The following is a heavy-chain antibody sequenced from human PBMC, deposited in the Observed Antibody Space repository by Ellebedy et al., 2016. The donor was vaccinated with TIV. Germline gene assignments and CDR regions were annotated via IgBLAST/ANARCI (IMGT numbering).Heavy chain of an antibody. V-gene: IGHV1-18*04. CDR3: ARLSSYSHYDWFDP. Sequence: AASVKVSCKTSGYTLSGYGITWVRQAPGQGLEWMGWISAYSGNTKYAQKFQGRVTMTTDTSTNTAYMALRSLRSDDTAIYYCARLSSYSHYDWFDPWGQGTLVTVSS. CDR1: GYTLSGYG. CDR2: ISAYSGNT. D-gene: IGHD4-11*01. J-gene: IGHJ5*02.